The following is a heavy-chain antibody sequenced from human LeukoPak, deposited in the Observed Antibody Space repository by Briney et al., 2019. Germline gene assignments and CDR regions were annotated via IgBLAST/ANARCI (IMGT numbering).Heavy chain of an antibody. J-gene: IGHJ5*02. Sequence: ASVKVSCKASGYTFTTYAIHWVRLAPGQRLEWMGWINAGNGNTKYSQKFQGRVTITRDTSASTAYMELSSLGSEDTAVYYCARAPYSGSPNWFDPWGQGTLVTVSS. V-gene: IGHV1-3*01. CDR3: ARAPYSGSPNWFDP. D-gene: IGHD1-26*01. CDR1: GYTFTTYA. CDR2: INAGNGNT.